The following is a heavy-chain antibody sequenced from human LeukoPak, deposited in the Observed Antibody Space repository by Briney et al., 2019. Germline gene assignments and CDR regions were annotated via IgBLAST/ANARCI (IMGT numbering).Heavy chain of an antibody. Sequence: SETLSLTCTVSGGSISSYYWSWIRQPPGKGLEWIGYIYYSGSTNYNPPLKSRVTISVDTSKNQFSLKLSSVTAAETAVYYCARSSYYYAADASDIWGQGTMVTVSS. D-gene: IGHD3-10*01. CDR2: IYYSGST. J-gene: IGHJ3*02. CDR1: GGSISSYY. CDR3: ARSSYYYAADASDI. V-gene: IGHV4-59*01.